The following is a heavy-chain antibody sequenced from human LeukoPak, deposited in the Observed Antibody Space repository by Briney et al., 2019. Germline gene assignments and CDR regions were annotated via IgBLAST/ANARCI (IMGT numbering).Heavy chain of an antibody. Sequence: GGSLRLSCAASGFTFSSYAMSWVRQAPGKGLEWASAISGSGGSTYYADSVKGRFTISRDNSKNTLYLQMNSLRAEDTAVYYCAKDDCSSTSCPSLKYWGQGTLVTVSS. CDR2: ISGSGGST. D-gene: IGHD2-2*01. V-gene: IGHV3-23*01. CDR1: GFTFSSYA. J-gene: IGHJ4*02. CDR3: AKDDCSSTSCPSLKY.